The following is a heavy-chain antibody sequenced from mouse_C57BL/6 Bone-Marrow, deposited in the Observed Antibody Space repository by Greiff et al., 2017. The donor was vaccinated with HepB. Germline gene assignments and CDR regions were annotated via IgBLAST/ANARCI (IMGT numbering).Heavy chain of an antibody. D-gene: IGHD2-3*01. CDR1: GFTFSDYG. CDR3: AGDGYWYFDV. V-gene: IGHV5-17*01. J-gene: IGHJ1*03. Sequence: EVKLVESGGGLVKPGGSLKLSCAASGFTFSDYGMHWVRQAPEKGLEWVAYISSGSSTIYYADTVKGRFTISRDNAKNTLFLQMTSLRSEDTALYYCAGDGYWYFDVWGTGTTVTVSS. CDR2: ISSGSSTI.